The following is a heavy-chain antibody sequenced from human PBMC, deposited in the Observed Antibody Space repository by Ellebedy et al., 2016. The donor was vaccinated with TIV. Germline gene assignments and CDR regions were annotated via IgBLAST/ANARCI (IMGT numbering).Heavy chain of an antibody. J-gene: IGHJ6*02. CDR3: ARGPLRYFDWVYYYHGMDV. CDR1: GGSISTYY. Sequence: MPGGSLRLSCTVSGGSISTYYWSWIRQPPGQGLEWIGYIYYSGYTEYNPSLKSRVTISLETSKDQFSLRLSSVTAADTAVYYCARGPLRYFDWVYYYHGMDVWGQGTTVTVSS. D-gene: IGHD3-9*01. V-gene: IGHV4-59*08. CDR2: IYYSGYT.